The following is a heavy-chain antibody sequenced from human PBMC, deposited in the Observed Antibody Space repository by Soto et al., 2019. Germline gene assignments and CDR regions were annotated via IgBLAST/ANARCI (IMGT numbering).Heavy chain of an antibody. D-gene: IGHD2-15*01. J-gene: IGHJ6*02. CDR1: VFTFSDYV. Sequence: PXGSLRLSCESSVFTFSDYVMNCVRHGPGKGLEWVSTIGRGDDKYYADSVKGRFTISRDTSKNTLFLQMNSLRAEDTALYFCAKDGTTGGQHYYGMDVWGQGTTVTVSS. V-gene: IGHV3-23*01. CDR2: IGRGDDK. CDR3: AKDGTTGGQHYYGMDV.